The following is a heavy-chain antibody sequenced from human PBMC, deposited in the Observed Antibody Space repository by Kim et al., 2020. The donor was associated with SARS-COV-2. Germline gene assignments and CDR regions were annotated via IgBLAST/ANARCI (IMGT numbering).Heavy chain of an antibody. V-gene: IGHV3-30*03. Sequence: DGSKKYYADSVKGRLTISRDNSKNTLYLQMNSLRAEDTAVYYCASQLWGYWGQGTLVTVSS. D-gene: IGHD2-21*01. CDR2: DGSKK. J-gene: IGHJ4*02. CDR3: ASQLWGY.